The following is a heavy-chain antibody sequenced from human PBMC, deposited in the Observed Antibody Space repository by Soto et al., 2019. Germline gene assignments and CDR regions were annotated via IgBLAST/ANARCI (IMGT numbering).Heavy chain of an antibody. CDR1: GGSISSSSYY. J-gene: IGHJ4*02. Sequence: SETLSLTCTVSGGSISSSSYYWGWIRQPPGKGLEWIGSIYYSGSTYYNPSLKSRVTISVDTSKNQFSLKLSSVTAADTAVYYCARPSGDYPVVGDYDYWGQGTLVTVSS. CDR2: IYYSGST. CDR3: ARPSGDYPVVGDYDY. V-gene: IGHV4-39*01. D-gene: IGHD3-16*01.